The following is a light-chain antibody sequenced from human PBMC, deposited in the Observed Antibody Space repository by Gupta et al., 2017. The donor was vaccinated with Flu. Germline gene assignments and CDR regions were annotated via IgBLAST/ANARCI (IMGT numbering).Light chain of an antibody. J-gene: IGKJ2*01. CDR1: ESINNW. CDR3: QRYASYSVYI. V-gene: IGKV1-5*03. CDR2: EAS. Sequence: DVHMTQSPSTLSASVGDRVTISCRASESINNWLAWYQQKPGRAPKLLIYEASKLQIGVPPRFSGSGSGTDFTLTISSLQPDDFSTYYCQRYASYSVYIFGQGTKVE.